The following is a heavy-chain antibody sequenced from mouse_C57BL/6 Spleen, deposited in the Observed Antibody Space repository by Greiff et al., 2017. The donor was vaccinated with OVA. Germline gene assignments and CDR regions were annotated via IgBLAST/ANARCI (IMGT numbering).Heavy chain of an antibody. CDR3: TREGLKLYYAMDY. V-gene: IGHV5-9-1*02. D-gene: IGHD2-4*01. CDR2: ISSGGNYI. CDR1: GFTFSSYA. J-gene: IGHJ4*01. Sequence: EVKLVESGEGLVKPGGSLKLSCAASGFTFSSYAMPWVRQTPEKRLEWVAYISSGGNYIYYADTVKGRFTISRDNARNTLYLQMSRLKSEDTAMYYCTREGLKLYYAMDYWGQGTSVTVSS.